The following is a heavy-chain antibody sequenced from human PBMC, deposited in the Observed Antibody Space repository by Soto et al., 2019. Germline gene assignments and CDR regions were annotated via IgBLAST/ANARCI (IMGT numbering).Heavy chain of an antibody. J-gene: IGHJ6*02. Sequence: PGGSLRLSCNASGFTVSSSYMSWVRQAPGMGLEWVAVIESGGTAHYADSVKGRFTISRDNPNNIIYLQLHTLRAEDTAVYYCAKDLGPLKLLNYAFYGLDVWGQGTTVTVSS. CDR1: GFTVSSSY. CDR3: AKDLGPLKLLNYAFYGLDV. V-gene: IGHV3-53*01. CDR2: IESGGTA. D-gene: IGHD2-21*02.